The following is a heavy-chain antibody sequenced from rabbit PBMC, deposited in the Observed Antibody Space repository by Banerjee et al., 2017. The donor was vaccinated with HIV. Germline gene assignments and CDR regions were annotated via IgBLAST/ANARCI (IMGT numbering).Heavy chain of an antibody. D-gene: IGHD8-1*01. Sequence: QEQLKETGGGLVQPGGSLKLSCKASGFDVNTYYMSWVRQAPGKGLEWIGCIVTGLDNTYYANWAKGRFTISKTSSTTVTLQMTSLTAADTATYFCARAGVGSTYSDLWGPGTLVTVS. CDR2: IVTGLDNT. CDR3: ARAGVGSTYSDL. V-gene: IGHV1S45*01. CDR1: GFDVNTYYM. J-gene: IGHJ6*01.